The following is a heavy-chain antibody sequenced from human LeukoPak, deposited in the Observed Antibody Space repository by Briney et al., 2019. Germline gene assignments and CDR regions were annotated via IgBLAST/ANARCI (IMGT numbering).Heavy chain of an antibody. CDR3: ARGGVRGGEKAYFDY. CDR2: IRYDGSNK. V-gene: IGHV3-30*02. Sequence: GGSLRLSCAASGFTFSTYGMHWVRQAPGKGLEWVAFIRYDGSNKYYADSVKGRFTISRDNAKNSLYLQMNSLRAEDTAVYYCARGGVRGGEKAYFDYWGQGTLVTVSS. CDR1: GFTFSTYG. J-gene: IGHJ4*02. D-gene: IGHD3-10*02.